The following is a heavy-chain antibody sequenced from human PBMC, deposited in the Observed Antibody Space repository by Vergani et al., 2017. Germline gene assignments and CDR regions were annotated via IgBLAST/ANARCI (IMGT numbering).Heavy chain of an antibody. CDR1: GFTFSSYG. CDR3: ARVPAYYYDSSGYYQDAVDI. CDR2: IWYDGSNK. Sequence: QVQLVESGGGVVQPGRSLRLSCAASGFTFSSYGMHWFRQAPGKGLEWVAVIWYDGSNKYYADSVKGRFTISRDNSKNTLYLQMNSLRAEDTAVYYCARVPAYYYDSSGYYQDAVDIWGQGTMVTVSS. D-gene: IGHD3-22*01. J-gene: IGHJ3*02. V-gene: IGHV3-33*01.